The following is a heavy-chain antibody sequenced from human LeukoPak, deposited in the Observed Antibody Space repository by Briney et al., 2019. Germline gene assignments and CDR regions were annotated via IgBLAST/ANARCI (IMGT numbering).Heavy chain of an antibody. V-gene: IGHV3-33*01. J-gene: IGHJ4*02. CDR3: ARDRGYSSGRGKDY. CDR1: GFNFSSYG. CDR2: IWYDGSNK. Sequence: PGGSLRLSCAASGFNFSSYGMHWVRQAPGKGLEWVAVIWYDGSNKYYADPVKGRFTISRDNSKNTLYLQMNSLRAEDTAVYYCARDRGYSSGRGKDYWGQGTLVTVSS. D-gene: IGHD6-19*01.